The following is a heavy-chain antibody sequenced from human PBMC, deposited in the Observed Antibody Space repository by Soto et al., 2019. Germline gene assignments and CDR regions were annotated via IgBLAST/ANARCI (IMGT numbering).Heavy chain of an antibody. Sequence: APVKVSCKASGGTFSSYAISWVRQAPGQGLEWMGGIIPIFGTANYAQKFQGRVTITADESTSTAYMELSSLRSEDAAVYYCARGTFSGGCXGGSCYSRFYYYYGMDVWGQGTTVTVSS. CDR3: ARGTFSGGCXGGSCYSRFYYYYGMDV. V-gene: IGHV1-69*13. J-gene: IGHJ6*02. D-gene: IGHD2-15*01. CDR1: GGTFSSYA. CDR2: IIPIFGTA.